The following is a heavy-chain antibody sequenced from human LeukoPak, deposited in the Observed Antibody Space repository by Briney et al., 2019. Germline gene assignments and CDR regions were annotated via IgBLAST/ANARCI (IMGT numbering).Heavy chain of an antibody. CDR3: AKDRTPLPGTPDY. CDR2: ISGSGGST. Sequence: GGSLRLSCAASGFTFSSYAMSWVRQALGKGLEWVSAISGSGGSTYYADSVKGRFTISRDNSKNTLYLQMNSLRAEDTAVYYCAKDRTPLPGTPDYWGQGTLVTVSS. J-gene: IGHJ4*02. D-gene: IGHD1-1*01. V-gene: IGHV3-23*01. CDR1: GFTFSSYA.